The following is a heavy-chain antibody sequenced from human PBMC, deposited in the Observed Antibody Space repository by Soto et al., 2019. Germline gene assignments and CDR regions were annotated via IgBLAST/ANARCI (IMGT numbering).Heavy chain of an antibody. J-gene: IGHJ4*02. CDR1: GVSFSPNY. CDR3: ARDYYKYYDSSGYYRSPAY. V-gene: IGHV4-59*12. CDR2: IYYAGTT. Sequence: PSETLSLTCTVSGVSFSPNYWSWIRQSPGKGLEWIGYIYYAGTTSYNPSLKSRATISLETSKSQFSLRLTSVTAADTAVYYCARDYYKYYDSSGYYRSPAYWGQGTLVTVSS. D-gene: IGHD3-22*01.